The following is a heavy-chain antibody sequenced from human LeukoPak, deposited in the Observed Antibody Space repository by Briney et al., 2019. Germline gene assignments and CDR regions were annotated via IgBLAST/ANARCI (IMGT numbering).Heavy chain of an antibody. V-gene: IGHV1-69*04. CDR2: IIPILDIA. CDR1: GYTFTGYY. CDR3: ARAHSSSSGGNWFDP. D-gene: IGHD6-6*01. Sequence: ASVKVSCKASGYTFTGYYMHWVRQAPGQGLEWMGRIIPILDIANYAQKFQGRVTITADKSTSTAYMELSSLKSEDTAVYYCARAHSSSSGGNWFDPWGQGTLVTVSS. J-gene: IGHJ5*02.